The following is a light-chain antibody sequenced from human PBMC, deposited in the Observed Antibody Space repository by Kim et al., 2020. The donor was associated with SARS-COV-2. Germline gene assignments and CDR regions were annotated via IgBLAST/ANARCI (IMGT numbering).Light chain of an antibody. CDR1: SGSIDSNF. J-gene: IGLJ2*01. V-gene: IGLV6-57*03. CDR3: QSYHTSNLI. Sequence: GKTVTTTCTRSSGSIDSNFVQWYQQRPSSAPRPVIYEDKKRHSGVPDRFSGSIDSSSNSASLTISGLKTEDEADYYCQSYHTSNLIFGGGTQLTVL. CDR2: EDK.